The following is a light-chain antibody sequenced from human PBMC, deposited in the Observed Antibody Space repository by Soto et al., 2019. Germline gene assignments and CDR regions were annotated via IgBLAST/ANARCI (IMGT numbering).Light chain of an antibody. J-gene: IGKJ1*01. CDR2: GAS. V-gene: IGKV3-15*01. CDR1: ESVITN. CDR3: QQYNSYWT. Sequence: DIVLTHSPSTLSLAPLERVTLSCRASESVITNLAWYQQKAGQAPRLLIYGASTRATGIPARFSGSGSGTEFTLTISSLQPDDSATYYCQQYNSYWTFGQGTKVDIK.